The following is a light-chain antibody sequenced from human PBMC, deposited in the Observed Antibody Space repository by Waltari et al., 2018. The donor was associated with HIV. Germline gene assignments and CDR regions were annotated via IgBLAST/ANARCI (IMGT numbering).Light chain of an antibody. Sequence: EVVMTQSPATLSVSPGERATLSCRASQSVSSHLAWYQQSPGPGPRLLIYGASTRATGTPDRVSGRGSGTEFTFSISSLQTEAVALYGCQHYDRWPWGFGQGTKVEIK. J-gene: IGKJ1*01. CDR1: QSVSSH. CDR3: QHYDRWPWG. V-gene: IGKV3-15*01. CDR2: GAS.